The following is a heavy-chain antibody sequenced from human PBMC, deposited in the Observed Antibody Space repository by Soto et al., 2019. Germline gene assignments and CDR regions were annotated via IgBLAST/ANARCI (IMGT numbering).Heavy chain of an antibody. Sequence: SETLSLTCTVSDGSFTCHFWSWVRQPPGKGLEWIGEVSHSGNTKYYPSLRSRVTISVDSSKNQISLALTSVTAADTAVYYCARAKFESTGWHQFDIWGQGTLVTVSS. J-gene: IGHJ4*02. V-gene: IGHV4-34*01. CDR1: DGSFTCHF. CDR3: ARAKFESTGWHQFDI. D-gene: IGHD7-27*01. CDR2: VSHSGNT.